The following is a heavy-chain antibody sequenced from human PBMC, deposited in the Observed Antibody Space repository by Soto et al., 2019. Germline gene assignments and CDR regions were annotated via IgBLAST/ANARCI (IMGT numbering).Heavy chain of an antibody. CDR2: ILHIGST. CDR1: GGSISTTNW. CDR3: ASGFDSDGLYDGGHP. D-gene: IGHD3-16*01. J-gene: IGHJ5*02. V-gene: IGHV4-4*02. Sequence: VQLQESGPGLVKPSGTLSLTCTVSGGSISTTNWWSWVRQSPGKGLEWIGEILHIGSTNYNPSLKSRVTISIAKSKNQFSRRLRSVTAADTAVYYCASGFDSDGLYDGGHPWGQGTLVSVSS.